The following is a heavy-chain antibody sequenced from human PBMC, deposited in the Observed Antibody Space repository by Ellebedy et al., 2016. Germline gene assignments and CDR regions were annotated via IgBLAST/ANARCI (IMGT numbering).Heavy chain of an antibody. J-gene: IGHJ4*02. V-gene: IGHV4-39*01. CDR3: ARHGNGYSSGWYPRPDY. CDR1: GGSISSSSYY. CDR2: IYYSGST. D-gene: IGHD6-19*01. Sequence: SETLSLTCTVSGGSISSSSYYWGWIRQPPGTGLEWIGSIYYSGSTYYNPSLKSRVTISVDTSKNQFSLKLSSVTAADTAVYYCARHGNGYSSGWYPRPDYWGQGTLVTVSS.